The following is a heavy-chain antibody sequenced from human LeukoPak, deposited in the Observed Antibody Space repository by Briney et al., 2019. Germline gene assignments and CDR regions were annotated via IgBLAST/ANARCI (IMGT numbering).Heavy chain of an antibody. CDR2: IHYRGGST. V-gene: IGHV3-23*01. CDR3: AKVIREVDMSHDY. CDR1: GFTFSNYA. Sequence: PGGSLRLSCAASGFTFSNYAMRWVRQAPGKGLGWVSSIHYRGGSTYFADSVKGRFTISRDNSKNTLYLQMTSLRAGDTAVYYCAKVIREVDMSHDYWGQGALVTVSS. D-gene: IGHD5-24*01. J-gene: IGHJ4*02.